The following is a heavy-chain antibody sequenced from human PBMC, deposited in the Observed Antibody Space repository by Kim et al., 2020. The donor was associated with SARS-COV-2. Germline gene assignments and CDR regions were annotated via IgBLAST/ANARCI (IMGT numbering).Heavy chain of an antibody. D-gene: IGHD3-22*01. J-gene: IGHJ5*02. V-gene: IGHV4-31*03. Sequence: SETLSLTCTVSGGSISSGGYYWSWIRQHPGKGLEWIGYIYYSGSTYYNPSLKSRVTISVDTSKNQFSLKLSSVTAADTAVYYCARVLPDGPDYYDSSGYRHWFDPWGQGTLVTVSS. CDR1: GGSISSGGYY. CDR2: IYYSGST. CDR3: ARVLPDGPDYYDSSGYRHWFDP.